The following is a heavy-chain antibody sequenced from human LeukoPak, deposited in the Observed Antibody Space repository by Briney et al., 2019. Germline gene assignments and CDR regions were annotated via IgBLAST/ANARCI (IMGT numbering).Heavy chain of an antibody. CDR2: IYHSGST. D-gene: IGHD1-26*01. CDR3: ARAGGVVGAIPGAGDFEY. J-gene: IGHJ4*02. Sequence: PSGTLSLTCTVSGASISSYNWWSWIRQPPGKGLEWIGEIYHSGSTNDNPSLKSRVTISVDKSNNQFSLNLASVTAADTAVYYCARAGGVVGAIPGAGDFEYWGQGTLVTVSS. V-gene: IGHV4-4*02. CDR1: GASISSYNW.